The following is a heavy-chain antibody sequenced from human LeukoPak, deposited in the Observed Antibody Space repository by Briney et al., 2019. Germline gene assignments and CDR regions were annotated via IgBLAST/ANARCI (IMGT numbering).Heavy chain of an antibody. CDR1: GASIISSDW. CDR3: VRDRELTY. CDR2: IYHGGST. J-gene: IGHJ4*01. Sequence: SETLSLTCAVSGASIISSDWWSWVRQPPGKGLEWIGEIYHGGSTNYNPPLKSRVAISVDKSKNQFSLRLTSMTAADAAVYYCVRDRELTYWGQEPWSPSPQ. D-gene: IGHD5-24*01. V-gene: IGHV4-4*02.